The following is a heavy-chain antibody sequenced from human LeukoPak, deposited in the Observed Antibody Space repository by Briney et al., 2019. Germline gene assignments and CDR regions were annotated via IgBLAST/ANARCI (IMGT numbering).Heavy chain of an antibody. CDR2: IYTSGST. Sequence: SQTLSLTCTVSGGSFSSSSYYWSWIRQPAGKGLEWIGRIYTSGSTNYNPSLKSRLTMSVDTSKNQFSLKMSSVTAADTAVYYCARGNSSSWPLDYWGRGTLVTVSS. CDR1: GGSFSSSSYY. J-gene: IGHJ4*02. CDR3: ARGNSSSWPLDY. V-gene: IGHV4-61*02. D-gene: IGHD6-13*01.